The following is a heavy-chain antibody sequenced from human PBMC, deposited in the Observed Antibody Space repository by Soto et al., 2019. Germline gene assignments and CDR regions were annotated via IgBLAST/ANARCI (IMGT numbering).Heavy chain of an antibody. CDR3: ARDHRYCSGSSCRPYYYYYGMDV. J-gene: IGHJ6*02. D-gene: IGHD2-15*01. CDR1: GFTFISYS. Sequence: WGSLRLSCAASGFTFISYSINLFRHSPFRGLEWVAAISGTSDYIYYADSVKGRFTISRDNAKTSLYIQMNSLRAEDTAVYYCARDHRYCSGSSCRPYYYYYGMDVWGQGTTVTVSS. V-gene: IGHV3-21*01. CDR2: ISGTSDYI.